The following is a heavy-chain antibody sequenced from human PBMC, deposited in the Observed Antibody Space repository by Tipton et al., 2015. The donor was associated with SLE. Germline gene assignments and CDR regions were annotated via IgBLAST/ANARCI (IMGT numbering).Heavy chain of an antibody. V-gene: IGHV3-30*04. CDR3: ARGVGSSWYIDY. Sequence: SLRLSCAASGFTFSSYAMHWVRQAPGKGLEWVAVISYDGSNKYYADSVKGRFTTSRDNSKNTLYLQMNSLRAEDTAVYYCARGVGSSWYIDYWGQGTLVTVSS. CDR1: GFTFSSYA. D-gene: IGHD6-13*01. J-gene: IGHJ4*02. CDR2: ISYDGSNK.